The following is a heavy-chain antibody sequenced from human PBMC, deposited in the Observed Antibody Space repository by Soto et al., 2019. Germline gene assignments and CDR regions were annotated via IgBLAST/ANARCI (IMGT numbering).Heavy chain of an antibody. Sequence: ASVKVSCKASGYTFTSYYMHWVRQAPGQGLEWMGIINPSGGSTSYAQKFQDRVTMTRDTSTSTVYMELSSLRSEDTAVYYCARDGYCSGGSCLPHAFDIWGQGTMVTVSS. CDR1: GYTFTSYY. CDR2: INPSGGST. CDR3: ARDGYCSGGSCLPHAFDI. J-gene: IGHJ3*02. V-gene: IGHV1-46*03. D-gene: IGHD2-15*01.